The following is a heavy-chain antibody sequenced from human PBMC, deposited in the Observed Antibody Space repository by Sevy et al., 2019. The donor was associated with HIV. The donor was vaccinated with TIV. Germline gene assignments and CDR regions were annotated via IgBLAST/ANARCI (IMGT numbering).Heavy chain of an antibody. CDR1: GDSITTNDYF. J-gene: IGHJ3*02. CDR2: LYYSGST. CDR3: ARAVGFTRGAFDI. V-gene: IGHV4-30-4*01. Sequence: SETLSLTCTISGDSITTNDYFWTWIRQSPGKGLEWIGYLYYSGSTAYNPSLKSRVSISTDTTNGHFSLNLNSVTGADTAIYYCARAVGFTRGAFDIWGQGITVTVSS. D-gene: IGHD3-10*01.